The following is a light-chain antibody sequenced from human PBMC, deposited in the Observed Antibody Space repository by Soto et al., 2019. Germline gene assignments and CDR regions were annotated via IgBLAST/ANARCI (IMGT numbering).Light chain of an antibody. CDR3: SSYTTTNTYV. CDR1: SSDVGGYNY. Sequence: QYALTQPASVSGSPGQSITISCTGTSSDVGGYNYASWSQQHPGKAPKLMIYEVSNRPSGVSNRFSGSKSGNTASLTISGLQAEDEADYYCSSYTTTNTYVFGTGTKVTVL. V-gene: IGLV2-14*01. J-gene: IGLJ1*01. CDR2: EVS.